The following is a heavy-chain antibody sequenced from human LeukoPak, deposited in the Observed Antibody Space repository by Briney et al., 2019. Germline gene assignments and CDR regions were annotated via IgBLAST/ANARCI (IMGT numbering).Heavy chain of an antibody. D-gene: IGHD6-13*01. CDR3: ARLRISTWYYFDY. CDR1: GYIFTSYW. J-gene: IGHJ4*02. V-gene: IGHV5-51*01. CDR2: IYPGDSET. Sequence: GGSLRLSCKGYGYIFTSYWIAWVRQMAGKGLEWMGTIYPGDSETRYSPSFQDQVTISADKSINSAYLQWSSLKASDTAIYYCARLRISTWYYFDYWGQGSLVTVSS.